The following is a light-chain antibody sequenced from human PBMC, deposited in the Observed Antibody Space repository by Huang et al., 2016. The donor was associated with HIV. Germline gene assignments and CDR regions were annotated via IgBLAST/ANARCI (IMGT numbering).Light chain of an antibody. CDR2: GAA. CDR1: QSVSSN. CDR3: QQYNNWPKVFT. Sequence: EIVMTQSPATLSVSPGERATLSCRASQSVSSNLAWYQQNPGQAPRVLIYGAATSATGIPARFSGSGSGTEFTLTISSLQSEDFAVYYCQQYNNWPKVFTFGPGTKVDIK. V-gene: IGKV3-15*01. J-gene: IGKJ3*01.